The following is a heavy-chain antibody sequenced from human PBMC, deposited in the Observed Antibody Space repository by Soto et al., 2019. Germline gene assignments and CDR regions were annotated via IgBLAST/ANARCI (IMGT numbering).Heavy chain of an antibody. D-gene: IGHD3-16*01. Sequence: SETLSLTCTVSGGSISGHYWSWMRQPPGKGLERIGHIYYIGTTNYNPSLRGRLTISVDTSKNQFSLKLTSVTTANTAVYYCARDGLMTLSNNAFDHWGQSTLVTVS. CDR1: GGSISGHY. CDR3: ARDGLMTLSNNAFDH. CDR2: IYYIGTT. J-gene: IGHJ4*02. V-gene: IGHV4-59*11.